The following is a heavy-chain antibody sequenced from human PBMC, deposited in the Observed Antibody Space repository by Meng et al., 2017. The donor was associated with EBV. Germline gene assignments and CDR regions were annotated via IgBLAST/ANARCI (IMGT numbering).Heavy chain of an antibody. J-gene: IGHJ4*02. D-gene: IGHD6-6*01. CDR1: GFSLSTRGVG. V-gene: IGHV2-5*02. Sequence: QITLKESGPTLVKTTQTLTLTCTFSGFSLSTRGVGVGWIRQPPGKALEWLAHIYWDDDKRYSPSLKSRLTITKDTSKNQVVLTMTNMDPVDAATYYCAHIIAARPFDYWGQGTLVTVSS. CDR2: IYWDDDK. CDR3: AHIIAARPFDY.